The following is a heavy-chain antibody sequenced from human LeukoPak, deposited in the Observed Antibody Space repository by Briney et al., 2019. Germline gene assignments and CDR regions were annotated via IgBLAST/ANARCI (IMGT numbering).Heavy chain of an antibody. CDR3: ARVERSLYWYFDL. CDR2: IYYSGST. J-gene: IGHJ2*01. Sequence: PSETLSLTCTVSGGSISSYYWSWIRQPPGKGLEWIGYIYYSGSTNYNPSLKSRVTISVDTSKNQFSLKLSSVTAADTAVYYCARVERSLYWYFDLWGRGTLVTVSS. V-gene: IGHV4-59*01. CDR1: GGSISSYY.